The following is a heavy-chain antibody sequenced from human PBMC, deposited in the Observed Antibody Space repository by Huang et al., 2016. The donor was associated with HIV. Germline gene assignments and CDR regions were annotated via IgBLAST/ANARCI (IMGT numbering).Heavy chain of an antibody. J-gene: IGHJ4*02. CDR1: GYSFTTYA. CDR3: AREFVIFGAPLWPAY. V-gene: IGHV1-3*01. Sequence: QVQLVQSGAEVKKPGASVKVSCKASGYSFTTYALHWVRQAPGHRLAWMGWINPGNGNTNYSQKCQGRVTITRDTSASTVYMEVSSLTFEDTAVYYCAREFVIFGAPLWPAYWGQGTLISVSS. CDR2: INPGNGNT. D-gene: IGHD2-21*01.